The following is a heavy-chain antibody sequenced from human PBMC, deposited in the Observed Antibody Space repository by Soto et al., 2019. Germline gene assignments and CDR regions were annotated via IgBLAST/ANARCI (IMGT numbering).Heavy chain of an antibody. CDR1: GFTFSSYG. J-gene: IGHJ4*02. V-gene: IGHV3-33*01. CDR2: IWYDGSNK. Sequence: GGSLRLSCAASGFTFSSYGMHWVRQAPGKGLEWVAVIWYDGSNKYYADSVKGRFTISRDNSKNTLYLQMNSLRAEDTALYYCARGSGDGYNGYYFDYWGQGTLVTVSS. D-gene: IGHD5-12*01. CDR3: ARGSGDGYNGYYFDY.